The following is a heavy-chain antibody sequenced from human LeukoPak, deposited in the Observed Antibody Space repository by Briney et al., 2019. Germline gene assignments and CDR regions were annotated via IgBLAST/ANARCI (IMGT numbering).Heavy chain of an antibody. CDR3: ARECRDGYTTWFDP. J-gene: IGHJ5*02. Sequence: GGSLRLSCVASGFRFSDYEMNWVRQAPGKGLEWVSYISSSGSTIYYADSVKGRFTISRDNAKNSLYLQMNSLRAEDTAVYYCARECRDGYTTWFDPWGQGTLVTVSS. CDR1: GFRFSDYE. V-gene: IGHV3-48*03. D-gene: IGHD5-24*01. CDR2: ISSSGSTI.